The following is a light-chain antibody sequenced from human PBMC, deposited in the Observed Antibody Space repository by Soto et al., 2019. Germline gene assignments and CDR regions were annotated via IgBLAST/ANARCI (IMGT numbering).Light chain of an antibody. CDR3: QQYYSTPPA. CDR2: WAP. J-gene: IGKJ1*01. Sequence: DIVMTQSPDSLAVSLGERATINCKSSQSVLYSSNNKNYIAWYQQKPGQPPKLLIYWAPTRGSGVPARFSGSGSGTDFTLTISSLQAEDVAVYYCQQYYSTPPAFGQGTKV. V-gene: IGKV4-1*01. CDR1: QSVLYSSNNKNY.